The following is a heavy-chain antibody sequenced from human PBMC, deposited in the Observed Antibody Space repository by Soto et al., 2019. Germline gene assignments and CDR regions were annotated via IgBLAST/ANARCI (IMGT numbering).Heavy chain of an antibody. D-gene: IGHD6-13*01. Sequence: EVQLLESGGGLVQPGGSLRLSCAASGFTFSSYAMNWVRQAPGKGLEWVSASGSGGSTYYADSVKGRFTISRDNSKNTLYLQMNSLRAEDTAVYYCAKDQSRIAASPSDYWGQGTLVTVSS. CDR1: GFTFSSYA. CDR2: SGSGGST. CDR3: AKDQSRIAASPSDY. V-gene: IGHV3-23*01. J-gene: IGHJ4*02.